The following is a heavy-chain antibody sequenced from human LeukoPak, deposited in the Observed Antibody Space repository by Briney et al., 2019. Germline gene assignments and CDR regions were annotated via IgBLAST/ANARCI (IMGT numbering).Heavy chain of an antibody. D-gene: IGHD5-18*01. Sequence: PSETLSLTCTVSGGSISSSSYFWGWIRQPPGKGLEWIGSIYYSGSTYSNPSLKSRVTISVDTSKSQFSLKLSSVTAADTAVYYCARDGYTYGSFDYWGQGTLVTVSS. CDR2: IYYSGST. V-gene: IGHV4-39*01. J-gene: IGHJ4*02. CDR1: GGSISSSSYF. CDR3: ARDGYTYGSFDY.